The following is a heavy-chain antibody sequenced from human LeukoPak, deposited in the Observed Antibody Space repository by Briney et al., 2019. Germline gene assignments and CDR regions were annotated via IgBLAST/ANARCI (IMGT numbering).Heavy chain of an antibody. CDR2: ISGSGDNT. V-gene: IGHV3-23*01. D-gene: IGHD1-26*01. CDR1: GFTFSSHG. CDR3: AKGLGGDLFDY. Sequence: GGSLRLSCAASGFTFSSHGMSWVRQAPGKGLEWVSTISGSGDNTYYADSVKGRFTISRDNSKNTLYLQMNSLRAEDTAVYYCAKGLGGDLFDYWGQGTLVTVSS. J-gene: IGHJ4*02.